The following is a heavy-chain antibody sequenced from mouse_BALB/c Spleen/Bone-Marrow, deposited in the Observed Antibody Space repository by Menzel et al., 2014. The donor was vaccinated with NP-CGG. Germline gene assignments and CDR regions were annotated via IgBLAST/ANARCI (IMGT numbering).Heavy chain of an antibody. J-gene: IGHJ1*01. CDR2: IDTSDSYT. D-gene: IGHD1-2*01. CDR3: ARSAGYWYFDV. CDR1: GYTFTDYW. V-gene: IGHV1-69*01. Sequence: VQLQQSGAELVMPGASVKMSCKASGYTFTDYWMHWVKQRPGQGLEWIGAIDTSDSYTSYNQKFKGKATLTVDESSSTAYMQLSSLTSEDSAVYYCARSAGYWYFDVWGAGTPVTVSS.